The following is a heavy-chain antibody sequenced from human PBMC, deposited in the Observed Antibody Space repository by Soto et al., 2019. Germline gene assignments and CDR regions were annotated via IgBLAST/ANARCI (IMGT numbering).Heavy chain of an antibody. J-gene: IGHJ6*02. CDR2: TIPALGKT. Sequence: QVQLRQSGAEIKKPGSSVKVSCKTSGDNFKKNVFTLVLQAPGQGLEWMGGTIPALGKTHYIEKIQGRVTITVDDATRTVYMEVRDLTAEATAIYYCARGPFRPSAMDVWGQGTTVTVSS. CDR1: GDNFKKNV. D-gene: IGHD3-10*01. CDR3: ARGPFRPSAMDV. V-gene: IGHV1-69*01.